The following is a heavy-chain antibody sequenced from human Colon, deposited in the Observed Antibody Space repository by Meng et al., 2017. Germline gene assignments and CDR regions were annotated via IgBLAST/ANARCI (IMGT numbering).Heavy chain of an antibody. CDR3: ATENFAA. CDR1: GFTIKNNY. Sequence: DVQLVESGGGVVQPGCSRRLSCVVSGFTIKNNYIHWVRQVPVKGLEWVSILYSGSITYYADSVKGRFTITRDDSTNTVHLQMNSLRVDDTALYYCATENFAAWGQGTLVTVSS. V-gene: IGHV3-66*02. CDR2: LYSGSIT. J-gene: IGHJ5*02. D-gene: IGHD1-7*01.